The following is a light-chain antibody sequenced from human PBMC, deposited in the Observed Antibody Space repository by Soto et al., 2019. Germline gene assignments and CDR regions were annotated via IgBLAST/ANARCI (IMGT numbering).Light chain of an antibody. J-gene: IGKJ1*01. CDR2: DVS. V-gene: IGKV1-39*01. CDR1: QNIRTY. Sequence: DIHMTQSPSSLAASVGDRVTITCRASQNIRTYLNWYQKKPGKAPNLLIYDVSSLQSGVPSRFSGSGSGTDFSLTISSLQPEDVATYYCQQSYGTPWTFGQGTKVEIK. CDR3: QQSYGTPWT.